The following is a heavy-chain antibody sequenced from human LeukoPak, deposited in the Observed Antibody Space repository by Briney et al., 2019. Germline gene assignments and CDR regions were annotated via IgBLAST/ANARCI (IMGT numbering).Heavy chain of an antibody. CDR3: ARSRVTMVRGQGDAFDV. Sequence: PSETLSLTCTVSGGSISSGGYYWSWIRQHPGKGLEWIGDIYHSGSTFYNPSLKSRITISVDTSENQFSLKLSSVTAADTAIYYCARSRVTMVRGQGDAFDVWGQGTMVTVSS. J-gene: IGHJ3*01. D-gene: IGHD3-10*01. V-gene: IGHV4-31*03. CDR1: GGSISSGGYY. CDR2: IYHSGST.